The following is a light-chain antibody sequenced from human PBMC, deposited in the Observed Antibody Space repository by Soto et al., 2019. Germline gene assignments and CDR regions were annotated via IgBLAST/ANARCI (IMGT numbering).Light chain of an antibody. CDR3: QQRSSWPLT. V-gene: IGKV3-11*01. Sequence: EIVLTQSPATLSLSPGERATLSCGASQSVSTYLAWYQQRPGQAPRLLIYDASNRAPGIPARFSGSGSGTDFTLTISSLEPEDFAVYYCQQRSSWPLTFGGRTKVDI. CDR1: QSVSTY. CDR2: DAS. J-gene: IGKJ4*01.